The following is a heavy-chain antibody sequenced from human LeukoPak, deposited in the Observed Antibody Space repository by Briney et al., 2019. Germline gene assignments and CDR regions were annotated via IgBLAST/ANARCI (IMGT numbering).Heavy chain of an antibody. Sequence: SETLSLSCTVSGGSVSSGSYYWSWIREPPGKGLEWIGYIYYSGSTNYNPSLKSRVTISVDTSKNQFSLKLSSVTAADTAVYYCARGAVAGRPIDYWGQGTLVTVSS. J-gene: IGHJ4*02. V-gene: IGHV4-61*01. CDR2: IYYSGST. CDR3: ARGAVAGRPIDY. D-gene: IGHD6-19*01. CDR1: GGSVSSGSYY.